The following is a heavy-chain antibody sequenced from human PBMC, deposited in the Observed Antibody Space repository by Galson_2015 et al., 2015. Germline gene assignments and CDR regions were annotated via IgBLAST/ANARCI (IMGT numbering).Heavy chain of an antibody. CDR3: AKARGSSSGWGIDF. J-gene: IGHJ4*02. CDR2: ISWHSGNI. D-gene: IGHD3-16*01. Sequence: SLRLSCAASGFTFDDYAMHWVRQAPGRGLEWVSGISWHSGNIAYADSVKGRFTISRDNAKRSLYLQMNSLRTEDTALYYCAKARGSSSGWGIDFWGQGTLVTVSS. V-gene: IGHV3-9*01. CDR1: GFTFDDYA.